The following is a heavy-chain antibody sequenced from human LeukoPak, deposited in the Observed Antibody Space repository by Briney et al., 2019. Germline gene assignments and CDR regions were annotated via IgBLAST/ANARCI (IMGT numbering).Heavy chain of an antibody. Sequence: GGSLRLSCAASGFTFSSYWMHWVRQAPGKGLVWVSRINSVGSSTSYADSVKGRFTISRGNAKNTLYLQMNSLRAEDTAVYYCARVYDYVWGSYRANAFDIWGQGTMVTVSS. CDR3: ARVYDYVWGSYRANAFDI. D-gene: IGHD3-16*02. CDR2: INSVGSST. CDR1: GFTFSSYW. V-gene: IGHV3-74*01. J-gene: IGHJ3*02.